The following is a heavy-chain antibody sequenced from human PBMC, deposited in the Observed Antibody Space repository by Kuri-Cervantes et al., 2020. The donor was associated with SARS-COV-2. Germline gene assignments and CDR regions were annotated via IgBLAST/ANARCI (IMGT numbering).Heavy chain of an antibody. D-gene: IGHD6-13*01. CDR3: AKDIAAAGALPGMDV. Sequence: SLKISCAGSGFMFVDNAMHWVRQAPGKGLEWVSGINWNSGNIGYADSVKDRFTISRDNAENTLYLQMNSLRSEDTALYFCAKDIAAAGALPGMDVWGQGTTVTVSS. V-gene: IGHV3-9*01. CDR1: GFMFVDNA. CDR2: INWNSGNI. J-gene: IGHJ6*02.